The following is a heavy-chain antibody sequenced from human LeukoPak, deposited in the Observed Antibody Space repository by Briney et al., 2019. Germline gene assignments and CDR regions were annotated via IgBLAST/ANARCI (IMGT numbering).Heavy chain of an antibody. D-gene: IGHD3-3*01. V-gene: IGHV1-18*01. CDR1: GYTFSSDV. CDR2: ISAYSVNT. CDR3: ARHTTIFGVAIIDI. Sequence: GASVKVSCKASGYTFSSDVISWVRQAPGQGLEWMGWISAYSVNTNYAQKLQGRVTMTTDTSTSTAYMELRSLRSDDTAVYYCARHTTIFGVAIIDIWGQGTMVTVSS. J-gene: IGHJ3*02.